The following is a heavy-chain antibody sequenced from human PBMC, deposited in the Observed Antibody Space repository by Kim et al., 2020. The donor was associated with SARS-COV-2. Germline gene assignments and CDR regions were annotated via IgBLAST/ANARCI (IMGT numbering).Heavy chain of an antibody. Sequence: GGSLRLSCAASGFTFSTFAMSWVRQAPGKGLEWVSVIGLSDVNTHYADSVKGRFTISRDNSKNTLYLQMNSLRVEDTALYYCTTGGRSPVTSWGQGTLVTVSS. V-gene: IGHV3-23*01. D-gene: IGHD1-1*01. CDR3: TTGGRSPVTS. CDR1: GFTFSTFA. CDR2: IGLSDVNT. J-gene: IGHJ5*02.